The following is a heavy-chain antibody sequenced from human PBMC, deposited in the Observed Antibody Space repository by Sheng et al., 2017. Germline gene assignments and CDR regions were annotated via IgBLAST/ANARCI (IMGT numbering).Heavy chain of an antibody. D-gene: IGHD2-15*01. J-gene: IGHJ4*02. CDR3: ARDKSPVVAFWY. CDR1: GVTVMSNY. V-gene: IGHV3-53*01. Sequence: EVQLVESGGGLVQPGGSLRLSCAASGVTVMSNYISWVRQAPGKGLEWVSVSYNGGTTHYADSVKGRFTISRDNSKSTVYLQMNSLRAEDTAVYYCARDKSPVVAFWYWGQGTLVTVSS. CDR2: SYNGGTT.